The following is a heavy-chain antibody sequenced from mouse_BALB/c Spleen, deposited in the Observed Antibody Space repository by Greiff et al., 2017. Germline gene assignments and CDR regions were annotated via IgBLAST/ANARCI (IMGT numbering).Heavy chain of an antibody. Sequence: EVQLQQSGPELVKPGASVKIPCKASGYTFTDYNMDWVKQSHGKSLEWIGDINPNNGGTIYNQKFKGKATLTVDKSSSTAYMELRSLTSEDTAVYYCARSGDYLPFAYWGQGTLVTVSA. D-gene: IGHD2-4*01. CDR3: ARSGDYLPFAY. V-gene: IGHV1-18*01. CDR2: INPNNGGT. CDR1: GYTFTDYN. J-gene: IGHJ3*01.